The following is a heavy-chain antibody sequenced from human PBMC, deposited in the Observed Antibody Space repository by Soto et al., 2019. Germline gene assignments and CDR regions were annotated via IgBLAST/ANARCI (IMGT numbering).Heavy chain of an antibody. V-gene: IGHV3-30-3*01. J-gene: IGHJ5*02. CDR3: ARDRRIAARHPPGGFDP. CDR1: GFTFSSYA. D-gene: IGHD6-6*01. Sequence: GGSLRLSCAASGFTFSSYAMHWVRQAPGKGLEWVAVISYDGSNKYYADSVKGRFTISRDNSKNTLYLQMNSLRAEDTAVYYCARDRRIAARHPPGGFDPWGQGTLVTVSS. CDR2: ISYDGSNK.